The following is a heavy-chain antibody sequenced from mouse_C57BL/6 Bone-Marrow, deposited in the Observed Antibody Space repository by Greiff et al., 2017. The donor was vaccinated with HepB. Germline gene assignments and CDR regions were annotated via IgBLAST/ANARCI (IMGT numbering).Heavy chain of an antibody. V-gene: IGHV6-3*01. CDR1: GFTFSNYW. D-gene: IGHD2-3*01. CDR3: TWLLRAMDY. Sequence: EVNLVESGGGLVQPGGSMKLSCVASGFTFSNYWMNWVRQSPEKGLEWVAQIRLKSDNYATHYAESVKGRFTISRDDSKSNVYLQMNNLRAEDTGIYYCTWLLRAMDYWGQGTSVTVSS. CDR2: IRLKSDNYAT. J-gene: IGHJ4*01.